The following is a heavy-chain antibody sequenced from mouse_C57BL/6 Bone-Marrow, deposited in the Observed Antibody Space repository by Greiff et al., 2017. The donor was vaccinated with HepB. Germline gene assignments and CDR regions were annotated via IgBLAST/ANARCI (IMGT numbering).Heavy chain of an antibody. CDR3: ARSPHYYGSSSRYFDV. V-gene: IGHV14-3*01. Sequence: EVQLQQSLAELVRPGASVKLSCTASGFNIKNTYMHWVKQRPEQGLEWIGRIDPANGNTKYAPKFQGKATITADTSSNTAYLQLSSLTSEDTAIYYCARSPHYYGSSSRYFDVWGTGTTVTVSS. J-gene: IGHJ1*03. D-gene: IGHD1-1*01. CDR1: GFNIKNTY. CDR2: IDPANGNT.